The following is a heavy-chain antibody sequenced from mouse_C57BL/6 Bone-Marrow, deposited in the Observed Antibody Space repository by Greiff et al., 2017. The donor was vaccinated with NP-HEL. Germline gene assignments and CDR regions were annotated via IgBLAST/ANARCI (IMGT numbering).Heavy chain of an antibody. J-gene: IGHJ1*03. CDR3: ARPIYYYGSDWYFDV. D-gene: IGHD1-1*01. CDR1: GFTFSDYY. CDR2: ISNGGGST. Sequence: EVKVVESGGGLVQPGGSLKLSCAASGFTFSDYYMYWVRQTPEKRLEWVAYISNGGGSTYYPDTVKGRFTISRDNAKNTLYLQMSRLKSEDTAMYYCARPIYYYGSDWYFDVWGTGTTVTVSS. V-gene: IGHV5-12*01.